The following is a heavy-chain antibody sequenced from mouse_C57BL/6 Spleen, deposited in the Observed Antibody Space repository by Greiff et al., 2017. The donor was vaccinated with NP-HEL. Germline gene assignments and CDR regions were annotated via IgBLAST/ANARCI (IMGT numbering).Heavy chain of an antibody. CDR3: ARTRPYYGSSGDY. CDR2: IYPRDGST. D-gene: IGHD1-1*01. CDR1: GYTFTSYD. V-gene: IGHV1-85*01. J-gene: IGHJ2*01. Sequence: QVQLQQSGPELVKPGASVKLSCKASGYTFTSYDINWVKQRPGQGLEWIGWIYPRDGSTKYNEKFKGKATLTVDTASSTAYMELHSLTSEDSAVYFCARTRPYYGSSGDYWGQGTTLTVSS.